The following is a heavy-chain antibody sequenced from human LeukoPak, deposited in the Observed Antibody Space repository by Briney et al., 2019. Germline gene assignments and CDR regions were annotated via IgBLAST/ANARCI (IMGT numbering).Heavy chain of an antibody. D-gene: IGHD5-18*01. CDR2: ISSSSSYI. Sequence: GGSLRLSCAASGFTFSSYGMHWVRQAPGKGLEWVSSISSSSSYIYYADSVKGRFTISRDNAKNSLYLQMNSLRAEDTAVYYCARDLRGYSYGPDYWGQGTLVTVSS. CDR3: ARDLRGYSYGPDY. CDR1: GFTFSSYG. V-gene: IGHV3-21*01. J-gene: IGHJ4*02.